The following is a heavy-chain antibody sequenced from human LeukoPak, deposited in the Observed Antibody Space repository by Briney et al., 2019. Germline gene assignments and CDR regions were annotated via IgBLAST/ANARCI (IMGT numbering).Heavy chain of an antibody. CDR3: ARDSLHDYGGTGYGYYFDY. V-gene: IGHV3-48*03. CDR1: GFAFSNYE. CDR2: ISSSGGLT. J-gene: IGHJ4*02. D-gene: IGHD4/OR15-4a*01. Sequence: AGGSLRLSCAASGFAFSNYEMIWVRQAPGKEPEWVSYISSSGGLTYYADSVKGRFTVSRDNAKDSLFLHMNSLRVEDTAIYYCARDSLHDYGGTGYGYYFDYWGQGTLVTVSS.